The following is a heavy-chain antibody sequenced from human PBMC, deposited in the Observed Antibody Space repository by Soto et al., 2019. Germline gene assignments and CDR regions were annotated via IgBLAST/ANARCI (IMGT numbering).Heavy chain of an antibody. CDR3: ANGGDRWLRIDY. CDR2: IANNGDYK. J-gene: IGHJ4*02. CDR1: EFTFSTYG. V-gene: IGHV3-30*18. Sequence: RLSCVASEFTFSTYGMLWVRQAPGKGLECVAVIANNGDYKYYADSVKGRFSISRDKSKNTLYLEMNRLSAEDTAVYYCANGGDRWLRIDYWGQGTQVTVSS. D-gene: IGHD5-12*01.